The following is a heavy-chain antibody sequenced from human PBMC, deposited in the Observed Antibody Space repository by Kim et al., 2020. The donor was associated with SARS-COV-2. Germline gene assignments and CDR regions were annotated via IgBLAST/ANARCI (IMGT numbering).Heavy chain of an antibody. Sequence: GGSLRLSCAASGFTVSSNYMSWIRQAPGKGLEWVSVSYSGGSTYYADSVMVRLTISRDNSKNTLYLQMNILSAEDTAVYYCARDDYAYEGNYYYYYGMD. D-gene: IGHD3-16*01. CDR1: GFTVSSNY. V-gene: IGHV3-53*05. CDR3: ARDDYAYEGNYYYYYGMD. J-gene: IGHJ6*01. CDR2: SYSGGST.